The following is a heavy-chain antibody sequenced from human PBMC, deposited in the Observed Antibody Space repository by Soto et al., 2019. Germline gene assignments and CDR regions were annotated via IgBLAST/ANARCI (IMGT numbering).Heavy chain of an antibody. Sequence: QVQLQESGPGLVKPWETLSLTCTVSGGSISSYYWSWMRQPPGKGLEWIGYIYYSGSTNYNPSLKSRVTISVDTSKNQFSLKLSSVTAADTAVYYCARFNWYFDLWGRGTLVTVSS. CDR3: ARFNWYFDL. V-gene: IGHV4-59*08. J-gene: IGHJ2*01. CDR2: IYYSGST. CDR1: GGSISSYY.